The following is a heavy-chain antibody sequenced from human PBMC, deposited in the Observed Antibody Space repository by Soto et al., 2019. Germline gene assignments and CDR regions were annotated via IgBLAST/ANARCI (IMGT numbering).Heavy chain of an antibody. CDR3: ARDWFGIDY. CDR1: GYTFTSYG. J-gene: IGHJ4*02. CDR2: INPYNGNT. D-gene: IGHD3-16*01. V-gene: IGHV1-18*03. Sequence: QVQLVQSGAEVKKPGASVKVSCKASGYTFTSYGISWVRQAPGQGLEWMGWINPYNGNTNYAQKLQGRVTMTTDTSTNNAYMELRSLSSDDMAVYYCARDWFGIDYWGQGPLVTVSS.